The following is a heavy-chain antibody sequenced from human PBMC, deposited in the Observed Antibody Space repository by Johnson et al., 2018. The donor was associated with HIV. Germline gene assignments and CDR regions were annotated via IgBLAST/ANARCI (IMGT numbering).Heavy chain of an antibody. V-gene: IGHV3-9*01. Sequence: VQLVESGGGLVQPGRSLRLSCAASGFTFDDYAMHWVRQVPGKGLEWVSGIGWDSGAPGYADFVKGRFTISRDNSKNTLYLQMNSLRAENTAVYYCAKDEGYDSSGYDAFDIWGQGTMVTVSS. CDR1: GFTFDDYA. J-gene: IGHJ3*02. D-gene: IGHD3-22*01. CDR3: AKDEGYDSSGYDAFDI. CDR2: IGWDSGAP.